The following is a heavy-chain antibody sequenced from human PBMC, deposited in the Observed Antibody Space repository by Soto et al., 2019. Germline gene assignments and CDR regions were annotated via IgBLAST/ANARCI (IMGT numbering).Heavy chain of an antibody. CDR3: IRGSRGWNGIDY. Sequence: EVQLVESGGGLVQPGGSLTVSCTASGFTFSSHWIHWVRQGPGKGLMWVSRIDGDGRNTDYADSVKGRFALSRDNAKNAVNLHRSSLRAADTGVYYCIRGSRGWNGIDYWGQGARVTVSS. CDR2: IDGDGRNT. D-gene: IGHD6-19*01. V-gene: IGHV3-74*01. CDR1: GFTFSSHW. J-gene: IGHJ4*02.